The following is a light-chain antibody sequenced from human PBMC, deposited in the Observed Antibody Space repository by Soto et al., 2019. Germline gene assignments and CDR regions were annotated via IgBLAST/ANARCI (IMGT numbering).Light chain of an antibody. CDR2: GAS. J-gene: IGKJ1*01. Sequence: EIVLTQSPGTLSLSPGKISTLSCRASQSVSNNYLAWYQQKPGQAPRLLIYGASNRATGIPDSLSGSGSGTDFPLTISRMEPEDSAVYYCQQYGTSGTFGHGTKVDIK. CDR1: QSVSNNY. CDR3: QQYGTSGT. V-gene: IGKV3-20*01.